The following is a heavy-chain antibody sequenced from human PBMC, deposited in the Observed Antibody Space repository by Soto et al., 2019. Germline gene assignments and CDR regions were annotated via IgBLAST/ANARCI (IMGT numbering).Heavy chain of an antibody. J-gene: IGHJ4*02. V-gene: IGHV3-30-3*01. CDR2: ISYDGSKK. Sequence: QVQLVESGGGVVQPGRSLTLSCAASGFTFSSYAMHWVRQAPGKGLEWVAVISYDGSKKYYADSVKGRFTISRDNSKNTLYVQMNSLRAEDTAVYYCARGPGYTSGRYLLYYFDYWGQGTLVTVSS. D-gene: IGHD6-19*01. CDR3: ARGPGYTSGRYLLYYFDY. CDR1: GFTFSSYA.